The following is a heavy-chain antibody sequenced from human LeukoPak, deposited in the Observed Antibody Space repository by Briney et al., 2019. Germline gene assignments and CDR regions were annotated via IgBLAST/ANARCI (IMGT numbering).Heavy chain of an antibody. CDR2: IYSGGST. CDR1: GFTVSSNY. Sequence: PGGSLTLSCAASGFTVSSNYMSWVRQAPGKGLEWVSVIYSGGSTYYADSVKGRFTISRDNSKNTLYLQMNSLRAEDTAVYYCARVEEAHFGYWGQGTLVTVSS. V-gene: IGHV3-53*01. J-gene: IGHJ4*02. CDR3: ARVEEAHFGY.